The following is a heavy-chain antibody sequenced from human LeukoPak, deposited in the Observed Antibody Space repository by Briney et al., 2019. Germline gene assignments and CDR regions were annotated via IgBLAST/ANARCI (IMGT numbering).Heavy chain of an antibody. Sequence: ASVKVSCKASGYIFTGYYLHWVRQAPGQGLEWMGWINPNSGATNYAQKFQGRVTMTRDTSISTAYMELSRLISDDTAVYYCARGGRGYSDGELDYWGQGTLVTVSS. D-gene: IGHD5-18*01. CDR2: INPNSGAT. CDR1: GYIFTGYY. CDR3: ARGGRGYSDGELDY. V-gene: IGHV1-2*02. J-gene: IGHJ4*02.